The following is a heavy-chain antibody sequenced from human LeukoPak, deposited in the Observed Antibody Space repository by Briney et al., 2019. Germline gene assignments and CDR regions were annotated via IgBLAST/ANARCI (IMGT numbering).Heavy chain of an antibody. CDR1: GGTFSSYA. Sequence: ASVKVSCKASGGTFSSYAIGWVRQAPGQGLEWMGIINPSGGSTSYAQKFQGRVTMTRDTSTSTVYMELSSLRSEDTAVYYCASEPSTYDFWSGYYQIYWGQGTLVTVSS. J-gene: IGHJ4*02. D-gene: IGHD3-3*01. V-gene: IGHV1-46*01. CDR3: ASEPSTYDFWSGYYQIY. CDR2: INPSGGST.